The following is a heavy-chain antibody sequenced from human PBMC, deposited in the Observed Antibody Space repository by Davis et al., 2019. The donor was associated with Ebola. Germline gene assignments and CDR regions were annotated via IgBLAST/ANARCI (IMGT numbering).Heavy chain of an antibody. CDR2: INPDTGDT. Sequence: ASVKVSCKASGYSFAAYYLHWVRQAHGQGLEWMGWINPDTGDTHYLQKFQGRVSMTRDTSIDTVYMEMRSLKSDDSAVYYCAREIGVAVPGVMKDAFDIWGQGTVVTVSS. D-gene: IGHD2-2*01. CDR1: GYSFAAYY. CDR3: AREIGVAVPGVMKDAFDI. V-gene: IGHV1-2*02. J-gene: IGHJ3*02.